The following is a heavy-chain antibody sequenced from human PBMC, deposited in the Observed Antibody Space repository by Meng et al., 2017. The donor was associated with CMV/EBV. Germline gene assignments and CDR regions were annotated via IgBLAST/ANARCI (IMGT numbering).Heavy chain of an antibody. CDR1: GYTFTAHY. D-gene: IGHD2-2*01. CDR3: ARTRIEVEPDGRKIKYYNYGMDV. V-gene: IGHV1-8*02. CDR2: MNPNSGST. Sequence: ASVKVSCKASGYTFTAHYFHWVRQATGQGLEWMGWMNPNSGSTGYAQKFQGRVTLTRVTSISTAYMELSSLTSDDTAVYYCARTRIEVEPDGRKIKYYNYGMDVWGQGTTVTVSS. J-gene: IGHJ6*02.